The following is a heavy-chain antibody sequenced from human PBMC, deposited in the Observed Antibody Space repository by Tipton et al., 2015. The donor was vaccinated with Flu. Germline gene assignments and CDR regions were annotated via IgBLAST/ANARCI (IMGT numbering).Heavy chain of an antibody. CDR3: ARDPLELPDGMDV. CDR1: GYTFTGYY. CDR2: INPNSGGT. Sequence: QLVQSGAELKRPGASVKVSCKASGYTFTGYYIHWVRLAPGQGLEWMGWINPNSGGTNYAQRFQGRVTMTRDTSISTAYMELSRLGSDDTAVYYCARDPLELPDGMDVWGRGTTVTVSS. D-gene: IGHD1-26*01. V-gene: IGHV1-2*02. J-gene: IGHJ6*02.